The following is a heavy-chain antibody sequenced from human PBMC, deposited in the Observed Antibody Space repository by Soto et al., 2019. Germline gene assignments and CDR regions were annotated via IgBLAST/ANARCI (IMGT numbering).Heavy chain of an antibody. CDR3: AKGPHLRREQPIKGPFDY. CDR1: GLTFSNCR. V-gene: IGHV3-30*18. J-gene: IGHJ4*02. Sequence: PGVPLRDSCAASGLTFSNCRMHWVRQAPGKGLEWVAVISYDGSNKYYADSVKGRFTISRDNSKNTLYLQMNSLRAEDTAVYYCAKGPHLRREQPIKGPFDYWGQGTLVTVSS. CDR2: ISYDGSNK. D-gene: IGHD1-26*01.